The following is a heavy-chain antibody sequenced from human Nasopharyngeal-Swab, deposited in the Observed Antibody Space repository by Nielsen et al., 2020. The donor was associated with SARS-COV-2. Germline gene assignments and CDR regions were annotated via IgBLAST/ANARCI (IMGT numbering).Heavy chain of an antibody. D-gene: IGHD3-9*01. V-gene: IGHV3-23*01. CDR3: AKAPAAYYDILIGYYYYGMDV. CDR2: ISGSGGST. Sequence: GGSLRLSWAASGFTFSSYARSWVRQAPGKGLEWVSAISGSGGSTYYADSVKGRFTISRDNSKNTLYLQMNSLRAEDTAVYYCAKAPAAYYDILIGYYYYGMDVWGQGTTVTVSS. J-gene: IGHJ6*02. CDR1: GFTFSSYA.